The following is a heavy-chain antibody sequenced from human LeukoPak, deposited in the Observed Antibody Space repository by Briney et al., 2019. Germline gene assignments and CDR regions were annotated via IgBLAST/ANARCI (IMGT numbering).Heavy chain of an antibody. D-gene: IGHD5-18*01. CDR2: ISYDGSNK. Sequence: TGGSLRLSWAASGFTFSSYGMHWVRQAPGKGLEWVAVISYDGSNKYYADPVKGRFTISRDNSKNTLYLQMNSLRAEDTAVYYCAKGASYGYGALDYWGQGTLVTVSS. CDR3: AKGASYGYGALDY. CDR1: GFTFSSYG. V-gene: IGHV3-30*18. J-gene: IGHJ4*02.